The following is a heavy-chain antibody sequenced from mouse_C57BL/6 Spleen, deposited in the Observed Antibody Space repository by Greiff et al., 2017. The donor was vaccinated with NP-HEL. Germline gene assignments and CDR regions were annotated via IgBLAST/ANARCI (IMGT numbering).Heavy chain of an antibody. V-gene: IGHV1-54*01. CDR2: INPGSGGT. J-gene: IGHJ3*01. CDR3: ASSPIYYDYDVGAY. D-gene: IGHD2-4*01. Sequence: VKLQESGAELVRPGTSVKVSCKASGYAFTNYLIEWVKQRPGQGLEWIGVINPGSGGTNYNEKFKGKATLTADKSSSTAYMQLSSLTSEDSAVYFCASSPIYYDYDVGAYWGQGTLVTVSA. CDR1: GYAFTNYL.